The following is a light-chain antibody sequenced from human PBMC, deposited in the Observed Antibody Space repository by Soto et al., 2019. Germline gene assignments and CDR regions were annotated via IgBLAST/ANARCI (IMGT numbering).Light chain of an antibody. CDR2: DSS. J-gene: IGKJ5*01. CDR3: QQRGRLPIT. V-gene: IGKV3-11*01. Sequence: XSLSPGERATLSCRASQSISSYLDWYQQKRCQDPRLLIYDSSKMATGITARFSGRGCGTDFTLTISSLEPEDVAVYYCQQRGRLPITIGQGTRLEIK. CDR1: QSISSY.